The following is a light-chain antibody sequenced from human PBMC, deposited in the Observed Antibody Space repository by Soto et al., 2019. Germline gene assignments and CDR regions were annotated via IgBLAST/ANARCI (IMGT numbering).Light chain of an antibody. CDR2: GTD. V-gene: IGLV1-44*01. J-gene: IGLJ1*01. Sequence: QSVLTQPPSASGAPGQRVTISCSGSSSNIGSNPVNWFQQLPGTAPQLLIYGTDRRPSGVPDRFSGSKSGTSASLAISGLQSEDEADYYCAAWDDRLTRIVVFGTGTKVTVL. CDR1: SSNIGSNP. CDR3: AAWDDRLTRIVV.